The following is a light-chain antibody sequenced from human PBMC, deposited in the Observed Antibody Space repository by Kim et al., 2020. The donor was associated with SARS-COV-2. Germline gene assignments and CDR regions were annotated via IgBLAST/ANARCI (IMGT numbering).Light chain of an antibody. CDR2: DAS. CDR3: QHHNT. V-gene: IGKV1-5*01. J-gene: IGKJ1*01. Sequence: GDRVTITCRASQKIDNWLAWYQHKPGKAPHLLIYDASSLESGVPPRFSGSGFGTEFSLTISSLQPDDFATYYCQHHNTFGQGTKVDIK. CDR1: QKIDNW.